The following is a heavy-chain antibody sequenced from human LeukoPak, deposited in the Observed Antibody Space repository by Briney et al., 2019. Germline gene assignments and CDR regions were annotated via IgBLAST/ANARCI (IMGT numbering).Heavy chain of an antibody. CDR2: VSASGDST. V-gene: IGHV3-23*01. Sequence: GGSLRLSCAASAFTFNNYAMNWVRQAPGKGLEWASTVSASGDSTYYADSVKGRFTISRDNSRNTLDLQMSSLRADDTAVFYCAKARGPCTSTSCYYFGMDVWGQGTMVTVSS. D-gene: IGHD2-2*01. J-gene: IGHJ6*02. CDR3: AKARGPCTSTSCYYFGMDV. CDR1: AFTFNNYA.